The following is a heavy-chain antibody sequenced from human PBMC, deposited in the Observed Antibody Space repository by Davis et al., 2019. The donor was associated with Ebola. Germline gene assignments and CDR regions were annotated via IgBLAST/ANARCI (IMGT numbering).Heavy chain of an antibody. CDR1: GGSISSSNW. J-gene: IGHJ6*02. D-gene: IGHD2-2*01. V-gene: IGHV4-4*02. CDR3: ARRVPASIRGYFYGMDV. Sequence: MPSETLSLTCAVSGGSISSSNWWSWVRQPPGKGLEWIGEIYHSGSTNYNPSLKSRLTISSDTSKNQFSLKLSSVTAADTALYYCARRVPASIRGYFYGMDVWGQGTTVTVSS. CDR2: IYHSGST.